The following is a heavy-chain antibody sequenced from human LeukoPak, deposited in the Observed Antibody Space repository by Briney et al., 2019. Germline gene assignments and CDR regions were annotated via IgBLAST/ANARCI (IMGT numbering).Heavy chain of an antibody. CDR1: GGTFSSYA. V-gene: IGHV1-18*01. CDR2: ISGNNDNT. Sequence: ASVKVSCKASGGTFSSYAISWVRQAPGQGLEWMGWISGNNDNTNYAQKLQGRVTMTTDTSTTTAYMELRSLRSDDTAVYYCARALWFGEFSFDIWGQGTLVTVSS. CDR3: ARALWFGEFSFDI. D-gene: IGHD3-10*01. J-gene: IGHJ3*02.